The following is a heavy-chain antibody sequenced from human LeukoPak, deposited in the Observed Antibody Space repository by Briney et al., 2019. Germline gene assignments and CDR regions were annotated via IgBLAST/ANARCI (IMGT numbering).Heavy chain of an antibody. V-gene: IGHV3-53*01. CDR2: IYSGGST. CDR3: ARGEQDYYDSSGHFDY. Sequence: QPGGSLRLSCAASGFTVSSNYMSWVRQAPGKGLEWVSVIYSGGSTHYADSVKGRFTISRDNSKNTLYLQMNSLRAEDTAVYYCARGEQDYYDSSGHFDYWGQGTLVTVSS. D-gene: IGHD3-22*01. J-gene: IGHJ4*02. CDR1: GFTVSSNY.